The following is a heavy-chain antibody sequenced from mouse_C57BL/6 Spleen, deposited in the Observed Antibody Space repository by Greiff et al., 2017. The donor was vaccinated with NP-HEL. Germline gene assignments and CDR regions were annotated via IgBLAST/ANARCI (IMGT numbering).Heavy chain of an antibody. V-gene: IGHV5-4*01. CDR3: ARDQSNYVFDY. J-gene: IGHJ2*01. CDR1: GFTFSSYA. D-gene: IGHD2-5*01. CDR2: ISDGGSYT. Sequence: EVKVVESGGGLVKPGGSLKLSCAASGFTFSSYAMSWVRQTPEKRLEWVATISDGGSYTYYPDNVKGRFTISRDSAKNNLYLQMSHLKSEDTAMYYCARDQSNYVFDYWGQGTTLTVSS.